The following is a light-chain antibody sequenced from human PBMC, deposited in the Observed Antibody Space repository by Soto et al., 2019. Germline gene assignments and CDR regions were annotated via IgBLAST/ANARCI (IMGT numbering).Light chain of an antibody. V-gene: IGKV3-11*01. J-gene: IGKJ4*01. CDR2: DAS. CDR3: QQRSNWPPA. Sequence: EIVMTQSPATLSVSPGERATLSCRASQSVDGKLAWYQQKPGQAPRLLIYDASNRATGIPARFSGSGSGTDFTLTISSLEPEDFAVYYCQQRSNWPPAFGGGTKVDIK. CDR1: QSVDGK.